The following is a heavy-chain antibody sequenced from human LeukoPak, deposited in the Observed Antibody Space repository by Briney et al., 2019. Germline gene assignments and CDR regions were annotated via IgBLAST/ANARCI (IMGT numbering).Heavy chain of an antibody. J-gene: IGHJ4*02. CDR1: GYTFSSYS. CDR3: AREFYYESSAYGFEY. Sequence: ASVKVSCKASGYTFSSYSMHWVRQAPGQGLEWMGIINPSGGSTSYAQKFQGRVTMTRDTSTSTVYMELSSLRSEDTAVYYCAREFYYESSAYGFEYWGQGPLVTVSS. D-gene: IGHD3-22*01. CDR2: INPSGGST. V-gene: IGHV1-46*01.